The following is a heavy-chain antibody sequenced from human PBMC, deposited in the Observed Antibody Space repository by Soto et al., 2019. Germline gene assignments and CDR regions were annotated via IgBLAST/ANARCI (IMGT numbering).Heavy chain of an antibody. CDR3: AKGFLEWFRHYYYYYGMDV. CDR2: ISYDGSNK. V-gene: IGHV3-30*18. D-gene: IGHD3-3*01. Sequence: GGSLRLSCAASGFTFSSYGMHWVRQAPGKGLEWVAVISYDGSNKYYADSAKGRFTISRDNSKNTLYLQMNSLRAEDTAVYYCAKGFLEWFRHYYYYYGMDVWGQGTTVTVSS. J-gene: IGHJ6*02. CDR1: GFTFSSYG.